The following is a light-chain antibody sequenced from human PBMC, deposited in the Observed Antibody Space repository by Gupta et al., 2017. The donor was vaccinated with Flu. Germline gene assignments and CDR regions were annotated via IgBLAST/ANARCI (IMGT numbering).Light chain of an antibody. Sequence: DIVLTQSPATLSLSPGERATLSCRASQSVATYLAWFQQKPGQVPRLLMYDVSNRASGIPTRFSGSGSGTDFTLTISSLEPEDFAVYYCQQRANWPLTFGGGTKVEIK. CDR3: QQRANWPLT. V-gene: IGKV3-11*01. CDR1: QSVATY. J-gene: IGKJ4*01. CDR2: DVS.